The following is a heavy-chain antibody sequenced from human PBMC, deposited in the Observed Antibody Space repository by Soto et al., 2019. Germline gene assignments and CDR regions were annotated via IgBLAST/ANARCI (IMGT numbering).Heavy chain of an antibody. CDR3: ARGGAGFLEWLFSFDY. J-gene: IGHJ4*02. D-gene: IGHD3-3*01. CDR1: GGSIGSGDYY. Sequence: QVQLQESGPGLVKPSQTLSLTCTVSGGSIGSGDYYWSWIRQPPGKGLEWIWYIYYSGSTYYNPSLKSRVTISVDTSKNQFSLKLSSVTAADTAVYYCARGGAGFLEWLFSFDYWGQGTLVTVSS. CDR2: IYYSGST. V-gene: IGHV4-30-4*01.